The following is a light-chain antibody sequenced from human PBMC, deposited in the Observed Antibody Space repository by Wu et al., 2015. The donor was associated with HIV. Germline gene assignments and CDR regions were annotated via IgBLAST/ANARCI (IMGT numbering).Light chain of an antibody. J-gene: IGKJ2*03. V-gene: IGKV3-15*01. CDR2: GAS. CDR3: QQYNNWPPVS. Sequence: EIVMTQSPATLSVSPGERATLSCRASQSVSSNLAWYQQKPGQAPRLPIYGASTRATGIPARFSGSGSGTEFTLTISSLQSEDFAVYYCQQYNNWPPVSFGQGTKLEIK. CDR1: QSVSSN.